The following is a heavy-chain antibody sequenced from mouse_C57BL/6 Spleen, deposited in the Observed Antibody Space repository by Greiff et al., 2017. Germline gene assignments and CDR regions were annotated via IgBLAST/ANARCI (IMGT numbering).Heavy chain of an antibody. Sequence: EVQLVESGAELVRPGASVKLSCTASGFNIKDDYMHWVKQRPEQGLEWIGWIDPENGDTEYASKFQGKATITADTSSNTAYLQLSSLTSEDTAVYYCTRGYDYDWFAYWGQGTLVTVSA. CDR3: TRGYDYDWFAY. D-gene: IGHD2-4*01. CDR2: IDPENGDT. V-gene: IGHV14-4*01. CDR1: GFNIKDDY. J-gene: IGHJ3*01.